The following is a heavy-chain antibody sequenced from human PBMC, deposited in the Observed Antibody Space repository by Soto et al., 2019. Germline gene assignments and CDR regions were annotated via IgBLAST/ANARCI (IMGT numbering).Heavy chain of an antibody. D-gene: IGHD2-2*01. V-gene: IGHV1-69*13. CDR3: ARDFVVPAAMSLDRYYYYGMDV. CDR1: GGTFSSYA. J-gene: IGHJ6*02. CDR2: IIPIFGTA. Sequence: SVKVSCKASGGTFSSYAISWVRQAPGQGLEWMGGIIPIFGTANYAQKFQGRVTITADESTSTAYMELSSLRAEDTAVYYCARDFVVPAAMSLDRYYYYGMDVWGQGTTVTVSS.